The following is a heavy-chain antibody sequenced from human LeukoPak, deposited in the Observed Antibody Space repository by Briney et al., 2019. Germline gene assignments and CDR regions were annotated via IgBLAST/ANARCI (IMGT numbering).Heavy chain of an antibody. Sequence: GGSLRLSCAASGFTFSSYDMHWVRQATGKGLEWVSAIGTAGDTYYPGSVKGRFTISRGNAKNSLYLQMNSLRAGDTAVYYCARGSFYCSSTSCQDWFDPWGQGTLVTVSS. CDR2: IGTAGDT. V-gene: IGHV3-13*01. D-gene: IGHD2-2*01. CDR3: ARGSFYCSSTSCQDWFDP. CDR1: GFTFSSYD. J-gene: IGHJ5*02.